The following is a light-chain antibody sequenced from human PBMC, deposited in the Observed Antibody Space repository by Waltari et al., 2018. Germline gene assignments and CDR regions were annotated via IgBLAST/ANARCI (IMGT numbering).Light chain of an antibody. J-gene: IGLJ3*02. CDR3: GAWDSSLSAGGV. V-gene: IGLV1-51*02. CDR2: ENR. CDR1: SSNIGNSY. Sequence: QSVLTQPPSVSAAPGQKVTISCSGSSSNIGNSYVSWYQQFPGTAPKLLIYENRKRPSEIPDRFSGSKSGTSATLVITELQTGVEADYYCGAWDSSLSAGGVIGGGTKVTVL.